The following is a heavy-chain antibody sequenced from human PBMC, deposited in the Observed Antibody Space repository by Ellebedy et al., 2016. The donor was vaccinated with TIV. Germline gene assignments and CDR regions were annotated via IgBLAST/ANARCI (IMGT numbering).Heavy chain of an antibody. CDR3: VRGTVAPDY. Sequence: GESLKISCVASGFTFTTSGMRWVRQAPGKGLEWVSGMSGGSVVAYYADSVKGRFTFSRDNSKNTLYLQMNNLRVEDTAIYYCVRGTVAPDYWGQGTLVTVSS. V-gene: IGHV3-23*01. CDR1: GFTFTTSG. CDR2: MSGGSVVA. D-gene: IGHD4-11*01. J-gene: IGHJ4*02.